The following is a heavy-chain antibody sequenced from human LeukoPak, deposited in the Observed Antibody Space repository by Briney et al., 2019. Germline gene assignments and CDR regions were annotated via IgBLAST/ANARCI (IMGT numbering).Heavy chain of an antibody. CDR1: GLIFSSSA. D-gene: IGHD1-26*01. CDR3: TRMSYSGRCFDY. V-gene: IGHV3-23*01. CDR2: ISDTGGIT. Sequence: GGSLRLSCAPSGLIFSSSAMSWVRQAPGKGLEWVSSISDTGGITYYVDSVKGRFTCSRDNSRNTLYLQMNSLRAEDTAVYYFTRMSYSGRCFDYWGRGTLVTVSS. J-gene: IGHJ4*02.